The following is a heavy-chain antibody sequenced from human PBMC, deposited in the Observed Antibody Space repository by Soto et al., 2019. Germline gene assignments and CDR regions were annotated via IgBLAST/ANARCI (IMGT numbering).Heavy chain of an antibody. CDR1: GFTFSSYE. V-gene: IGHV3-48*03. CDR3: AKYDTQITMIVVGNFDY. Sequence: HPGGSLRLSCAASGFTFSSYEMNWVRQAPGKGLEWVSYISSSGSTIYYADSVKGRFTISGDNAKNSLYLQMNSLRAEDTAVYYCAKYDTQITMIVVGNFDYWGQGTLVTVSS. J-gene: IGHJ4*02. CDR2: ISSSGSTI. D-gene: IGHD3-22*01.